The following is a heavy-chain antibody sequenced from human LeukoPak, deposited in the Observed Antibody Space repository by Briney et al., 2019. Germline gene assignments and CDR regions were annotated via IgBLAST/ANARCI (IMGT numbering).Heavy chain of an antibody. J-gene: IGHJ3*02. V-gene: IGHV1-46*01. D-gene: IGHD6-13*01. CDR3: ARDPGIAAGDAFDI. Sequence: ASVKVSCKASGYTFTSYAMNWVRQAPGQGLEWMGIINPSGTSATYAQKFHDRVTMTRDMSTSTVYMELSSLKSEDTAVYYCARDPGIAAGDAFDIWGQGTMVTVSS. CDR2: INPSGTSA. CDR1: GYTFTSYA.